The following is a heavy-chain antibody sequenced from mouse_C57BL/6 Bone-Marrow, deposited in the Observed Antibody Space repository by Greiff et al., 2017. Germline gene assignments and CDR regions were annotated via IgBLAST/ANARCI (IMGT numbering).Heavy chain of an antibody. CDR3: TRSTMITTRVYYFDY. CDR1: GYTFTDYE. Sequence: QVQLKQSGAELVRPGASVTLSCKASGYTFTDYEMHWVKQTPVHGLEWIGAIDPETGGTAYNQKFKGKAILTADKSSRPAYMELRSLTSEDTAVFYCTRSTMITTRVYYFDYWGQGTTLTVSS. J-gene: IGHJ2*01. V-gene: IGHV1-15*01. D-gene: IGHD2-4*01. CDR2: IDPETGGT.